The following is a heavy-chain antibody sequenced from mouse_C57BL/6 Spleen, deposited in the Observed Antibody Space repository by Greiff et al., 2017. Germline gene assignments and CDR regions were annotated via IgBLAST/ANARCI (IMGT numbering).Heavy chain of an antibody. CDR2: INPSSGYT. D-gene: IGHD1-1*01. Sequence: QVQLQQSGAELARPGASVKMSCKASGYTFTSYTMHWVKQRPGQGLEWIGYINPSSGYTKYNQKFKDKATLTADKSSSTAYMQLSSLTSEDSAVYYCARDGGSSYGFDYWGQGTTLTVSS. J-gene: IGHJ2*01. V-gene: IGHV1-4*01. CDR3: ARDGGSSYGFDY. CDR1: GYTFTSYT.